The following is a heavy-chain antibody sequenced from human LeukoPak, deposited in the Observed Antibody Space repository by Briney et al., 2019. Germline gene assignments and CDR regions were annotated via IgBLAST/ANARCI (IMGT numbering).Heavy chain of an antibody. CDR3: ASSYYDSSGINWFDP. V-gene: IGHV4-59*01. CDR1: GGSISSYH. J-gene: IGHJ5*02. Sequence: SETLSLTCTVSGGSISSYHWSWIRQPPGKGLEWIGYIYYSGSTNYNPSLKSRVTISVDTSKNQFSLKLSSVTAADTAVYYCASSYYDSSGINWFDPWGQGTLVTVSS. CDR2: IYYSGST. D-gene: IGHD3-22*01.